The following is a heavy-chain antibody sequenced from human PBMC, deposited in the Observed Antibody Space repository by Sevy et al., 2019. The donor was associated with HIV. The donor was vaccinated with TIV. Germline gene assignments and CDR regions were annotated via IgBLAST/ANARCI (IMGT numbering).Heavy chain of an antibody. D-gene: IGHD2-2*01. J-gene: IGHJ4*02. V-gene: IGHV3-72*01. Sequence: GGSLRLSCAASGFALSDYYMEWVRQAPGKGLEWVGRSRNKANSYTTEYAASVKGRFTISRDESKNSLYLQMNSLKTEDTDVYYCSTKLDASFDCCGQGTLVTVSS. CDR2: SRNKANSYTT. CDR3: STKLDASFDC. CDR1: GFALSDYY.